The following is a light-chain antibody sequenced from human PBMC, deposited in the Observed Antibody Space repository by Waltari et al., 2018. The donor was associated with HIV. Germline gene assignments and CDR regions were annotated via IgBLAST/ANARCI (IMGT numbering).Light chain of an antibody. CDR1: QSVNSY. V-gene: IGKV3-11*01. J-gene: IGKJ5*01. Sequence: EIVLTQSPATLSLSPVERSTLSCRASQSVNSYLAWYQQKPGQAPRLLIYDASNRASGIPARSRGSGSGTDFTLTISSLEPEDFAVYYCQQRSTSIPFGQGTRLDIK. CDR2: DAS. CDR3: QQRSTSIP.